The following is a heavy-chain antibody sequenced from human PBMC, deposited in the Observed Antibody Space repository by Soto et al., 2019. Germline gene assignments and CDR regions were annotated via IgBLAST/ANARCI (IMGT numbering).Heavy chain of an antibody. Sequence: SETLSLTCTVSGGSISSYYWSWIRQPAGKGLEWIGRIYTSGSTNYNPSLKSRVTMSVDTSKNQFSLNLSSVTAADTAVYYCAREMNYFDSSGHPVGPYYCDYWGQGTLVTVSS. CDR1: GGSISSYY. J-gene: IGHJ4*02. D-gene: IGHD3-22*01. V-gene: IGHV4-4*07. CDR3: AREMNYFDSSGHPVGPYYCDY. CDR2: IYTSGST.